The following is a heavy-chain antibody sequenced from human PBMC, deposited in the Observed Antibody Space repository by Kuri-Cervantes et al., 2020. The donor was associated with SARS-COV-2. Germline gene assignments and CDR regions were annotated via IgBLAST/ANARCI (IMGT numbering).Heavy chain of an antibody. V-gene: IGHV4-59*12. J-gene: IGHJ4*02. Sequence: SETLSLTCTVSGGSISSYYWSWIRQPPGKGLEWIGYIYYSGSTNYNPSLKSRVTISVDKSKNQFSLKLSSVTAADTAVYYCAKTPGYSYGALYFDYWGQGTLVTVSS. CDR1: GGSISSYY. D-gene: IGHD5-18*01. CDR3: AKTPGYSYGALYFDY. CDR2: IYYSGST.